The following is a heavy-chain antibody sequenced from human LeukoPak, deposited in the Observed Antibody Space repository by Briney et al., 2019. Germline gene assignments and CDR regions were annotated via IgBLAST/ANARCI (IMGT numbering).Heavy chain of an antibody. CDR1: GFTFSSYA. CDR2: ISGSGGST. J-gene: IGHJ6*03. D-gene: IGHD6-13*01. Sequence: GGSLRLSCAASGFTFSSYAMSWVRQAPGKGLEWVSAISGSGGSTYYADSVKGRFTISRDNSKSTLFLQMNSPSAEDTAVYYCARGIAATNYMDVWGKGTTVTVSS. CDR3: ARGIAATNYMDV. V-gene: IGHV3-23*01.